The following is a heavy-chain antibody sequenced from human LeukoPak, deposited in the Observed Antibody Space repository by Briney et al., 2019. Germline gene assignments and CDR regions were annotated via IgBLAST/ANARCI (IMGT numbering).Heavy chain of an antibody. CDR2: ISPNNGNT. CDR1: GYTFTSHG. J-gene: IGHJ4*02. Sequence: ASVKVSCKASGYTFTSHGISWVRQAPGQGLEWMGWISPNNGNTNYAQNLQGRVTMTADTSTSTAYVELRSLRSDDTAVYYCARARGYCSGDNCYLYYFDYWGQGTLVTVSS. D-gene: IGHD2-15*01. CDR3: ARARGYCSGDNCYLYYFDY. V-gene: IGHV1-18*04.